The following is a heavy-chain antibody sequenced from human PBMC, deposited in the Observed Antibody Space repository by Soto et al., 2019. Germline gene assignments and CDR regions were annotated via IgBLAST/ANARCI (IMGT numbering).Heavy chain of an antibody. D-gene: IGHD6-13*01. CDR3: ARDGSRQQLGFDP. Sequence: QVQLQESGPGLVKPSQTLSLTCTVSGGSISSGGYYWSWIRQHPGKGLEWIGYIYYSGSTYYNPSLKSRVTRSVDTSKNQFSLKLSSVTAADTAVYYCARDGSRQQLGFDPWGQGTLVTVSS. CDR1: GGSISSGGYY. CDR2: IYYSGST. J-gene: IGHJ5*02. V-gene: IGHV4-31*03.